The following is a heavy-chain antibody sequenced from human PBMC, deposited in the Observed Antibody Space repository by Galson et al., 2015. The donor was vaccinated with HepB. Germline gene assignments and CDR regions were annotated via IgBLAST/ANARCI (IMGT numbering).Heavy chain of an antibody. CDR3: AKSGGSIVVVPDDAFDI. J-gene: IGHJ3*02. V-gene: IGHV3-9*01. Sequence: SLRLSCAASGFTFDDYAMHWVRQAPGKGLEWVSGISWNSGSIGYADSVKGRFTISRDNAKNSLYLQMNSLRAEDTALYYCAKSGGSIVVVPDDAFDIWGQGTMVTVSS. D-gene: IGHD2-2*01. CDR2: ISWNSGSI. CDR1: GFTFDDYA.